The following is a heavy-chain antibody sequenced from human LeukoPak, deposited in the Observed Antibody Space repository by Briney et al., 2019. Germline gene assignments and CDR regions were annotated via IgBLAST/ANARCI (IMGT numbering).Heavy chain of an antibody. CDR1: GFTFSYYT. CDR3: ARRDGYNSYYYGMDV. V-gene: IGHV3-21*01. J-gene: IGHJ6*02. D-gene: IGHD5-24*01. CDR2: ISSSGYI. Sequence: PGGSLRLSCAASGFTFSYYTMNWVRQAPGKGLEWVSSISSSGYIYYADSVKGRFTISRDHAKNSLYLQMNSLRAEDTAVYYCARRDGYNSYYYGMDVWGQGSTVTVSS.